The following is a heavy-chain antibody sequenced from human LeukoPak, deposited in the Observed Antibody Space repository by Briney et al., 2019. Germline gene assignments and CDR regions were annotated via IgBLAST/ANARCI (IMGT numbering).Heavy chain of an antibody. D-gene: IGHD7-27*01. CDR2: IRHDGTDQ. J-gene: IGHJ5*02. Sequence: GGSLRLSCVGSGFTFSVHWVRQVPGKGLEWLTFIRHDGTDQHYADSVRGRFTISRDNSKNTVYLQMNSLRPEDTALYYCAKDGNWASVSWGQGTLITVSS. V-gene: IGHV3-30*02. CDR1: GFTFS. CDR3: AKDGNWASVS.